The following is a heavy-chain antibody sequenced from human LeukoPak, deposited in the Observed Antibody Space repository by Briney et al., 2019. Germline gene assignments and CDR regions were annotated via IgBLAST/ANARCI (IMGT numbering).Heavy chain of an antibody. J-gene: IGHJ4*02. D-gene: IGHD3-10*01. CDR2: TRKKVNSYTT. V-gene: IGHV3-72*01. Sequence: GGSLRLSCAASGFTFSDHYMDGVRQAPAQGLDWVGRTRKKVNSYTTEYAASVKGRFTISRDDSKNSLYLQMNSLKTEDTAVYYCARSYGSGTYPFDYWGQGTLVTVSS. CDR1: GFTFSDHY. CDR3: ARSYGSGTYPFDY.